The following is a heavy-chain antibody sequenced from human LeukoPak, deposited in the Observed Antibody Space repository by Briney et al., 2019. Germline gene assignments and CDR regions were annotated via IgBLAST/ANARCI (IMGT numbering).Heavy chain of an antibody. Sequence: GGSLRLSCAASGFTFSSYAMSWVRQAPGKGLEWVSAISGSGGSTYYADSVKGRFTISRDNSKNTLYLQMNSLRAEDTAVYYCAKARFPYSSRWYYFDYWGQGTLVSVSS. D-gene: IGHD6-13*01. V-gene: IGHV3-23*01. CDR1: GFTFSSYA. CDR3: AKARFPYSSRWYYFDY. CDR2: ISGSGGST. J-gene: IGHJ4*02.